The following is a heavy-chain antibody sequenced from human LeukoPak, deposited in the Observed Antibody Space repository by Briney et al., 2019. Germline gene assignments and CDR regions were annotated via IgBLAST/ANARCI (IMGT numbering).Heavy chain of an antibody. J-gene: IGHJ4*02. Sequence: GASVKVSCKPSGGTFSTYAISWVRQAPGQGLEWMGGIIPILGTAKYAKKFQGRVTITADEFTSTAHMELSSLRSEDTAVYYCASNTNYYEGSDHYVFDYWGQGTLITISS. D-gene: IGHD3-22*01. CDR3: ASNTNYYEGSDHYVFDY. V-gene: IGHV1-69*13. CDR1: GGTFSTYA. CDR2: IIPILGTA.